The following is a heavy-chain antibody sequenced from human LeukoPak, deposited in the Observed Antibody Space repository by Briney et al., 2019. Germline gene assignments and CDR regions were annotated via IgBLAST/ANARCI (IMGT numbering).Heavy chain of an antibody. J-gene: IGHJ4*02. CDR3: ARVRGELIPFYYFGY. D-gene: IGHD3-10*01. Sequence: SVKVSCKASGGTFSSYTISRVRQAPGQGLEWMGRIIPILGIANYAQKFQGRVTITADKSTSTAYMELSSLRSEDTAVYYCARVRGELIPFYYFGYWGQGTLVTVSS. V-gene: IGHV1-69*02. CDR1: GGTFSSYT. CDR2: IIPILGIA.